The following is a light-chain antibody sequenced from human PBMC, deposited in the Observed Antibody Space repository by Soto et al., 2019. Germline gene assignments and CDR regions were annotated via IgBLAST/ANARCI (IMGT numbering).Light chain of an antibody. CDR1: SSDVGGYNY. J-gene: IGLJ1*01. CDR3: SSYTSSSTLEV. CDR2: DVT. V-gene: IGLV2-14*01. Sequence: QSALTQPASVSGSPGQSITISCTGTSSDVGGYNYVSWYQQHPGKAPKLIIYDVTNRPSGVSNRFSGSKSGNTASLTISGRQAEDEADYYCSSYTSSSTLEVFGTGTKVPVL.